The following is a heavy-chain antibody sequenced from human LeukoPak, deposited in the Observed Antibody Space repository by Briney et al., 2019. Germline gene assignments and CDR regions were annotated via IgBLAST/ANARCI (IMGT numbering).Heavy chain of an antibody. CDR2: ISSSGNTI. CDR3: ARVNDYGDYGDFQH. J-gene: IGHJ1*01. V-gene: IGHV3-48*03. CDR1: GFTFSSYE. Sequence: GGSLRLSCVASGFTFSSYEMNWVRQAPGKGLEWVSYISSSGNTIYYADSVKGRFTISRDNAKNSLYLQMNSLRAEDTAVYYCARVNDYGDYGDFQHWGQGTLVTVSS. D-gene: IGHD4-17*01.